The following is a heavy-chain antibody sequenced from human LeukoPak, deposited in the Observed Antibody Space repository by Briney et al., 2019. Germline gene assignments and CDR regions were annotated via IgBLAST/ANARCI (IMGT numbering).Heavy chain of an antibody. D-gene: IGHD1-26*01. CDR3: ANNVAQGGFGGSLDLYYYYYMDV. Sequence: GGSLRLSCAASGFSFRKNAMSWVRQAPGKGLEWVSGLSGSGTSTYYADSVKGRFTISRDNSKNMLYLQMNSLSAEDTAVYYCANNVAQGGFGGSLDLYYYYYMDVWGKGTTVTVSS. CDR1: GFSFRKNA. V-gene: IGHV3-23*01. CDR2: LSGSGTST. J-gene: IGHJ6*03.